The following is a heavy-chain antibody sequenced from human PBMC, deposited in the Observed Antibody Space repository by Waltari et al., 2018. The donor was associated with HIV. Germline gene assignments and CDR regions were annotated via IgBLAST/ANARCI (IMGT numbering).Heavy chain of an antibody. D-gene: IGHD3-22*01. CDR2: IYYSGST. Sequence: QVQLQESGPGLVKPSQTLSLTCTVSGGSISSGGYYWSWIRQHPGKGLEWIGYIYYSGSTYYNPSLKSRVTISVDTSKNQCSLKLSSVTAADTAVYYCARDNPYDSSGYLYYFDYWGQGTLVTVSS. CDR1: GGSISSGGYY. V-gene: IGHV4-31*03. CDR3: ARDNPYDSSGYLYYFDY. J-gene: IGHJ4*02.